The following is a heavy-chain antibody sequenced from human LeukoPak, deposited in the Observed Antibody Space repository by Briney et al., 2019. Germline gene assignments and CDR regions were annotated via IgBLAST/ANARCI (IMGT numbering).Heavy chain of an antibody. Sequence: GESLKISCKGSGYSFTSYWIGWVRQMPGKGLEWMGIIYPGDSDTRYSPSFQGQVTISADESISTAYLQWSSLKASDTAMYYCARLIAGYGSGSYYLDYWGQGTLVTVSS. CDR2: IYPGDSDT. CDR1: GYSFTSYW. D-gene: IGHD3-10*01. V-gene: IGHV5-51*01. CDR3: ARLIAGYGSGSYYLDY. J-gene: IGHJ4*02.